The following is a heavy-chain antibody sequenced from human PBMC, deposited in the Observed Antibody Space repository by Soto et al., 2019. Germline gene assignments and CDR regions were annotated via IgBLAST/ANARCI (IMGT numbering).Heavy chain of an antibody. CDR3: ARSPTTVTTHAFDI. CDR2: ISHSGST. V-gene: IGHV4-34*01. D-gene: IGHD4-17*01. J-gene: IGHJ3*02. CDR1: GGSFSGYY. Sequence: QVQLQQWGAGLLKPSETLSLTCAVYGGSFSGYYWSWIRQPPGKGLEWIGEISHSGSTNYNPSLKSRVTISRDTSKNQFSLKLNSVTAADTAMFYCARSPTTVTTHAFDIWGQGTMVTVSS.